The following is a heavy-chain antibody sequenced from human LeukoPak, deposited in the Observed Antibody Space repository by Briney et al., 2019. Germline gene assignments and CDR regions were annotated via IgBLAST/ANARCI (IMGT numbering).Heavy chain of an antibody. CDR3: ARSLAGYYLRPLDQ. V-gene: IGHV1-2*02. Sequence: GASVKVSCKASGYTFTGYYMHWVRQAPGQGLEWMGWINPNSGGTNYAQNFQGTVTLTRDTSISTAYMELSSLRHDDTAVYYCARSLAGYYLRPLDQWGQGTLVTVSS. D-gene: IGHD3-9*01. J-gene: IGHJ4*02. CDR1: GYTFTGYY. CDR2: INPNSGGT.